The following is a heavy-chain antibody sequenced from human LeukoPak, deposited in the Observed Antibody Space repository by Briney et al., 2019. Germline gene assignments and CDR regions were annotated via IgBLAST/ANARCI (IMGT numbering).Heavy chain of an antibody. J-gene: IGHJ4*02. V-gene: IGHV4-34*01. D-gene: IGHD3-10*01. CDR1: GGSFSGYY. Sequence: ASETLSLTCAVYGGSFSGYYWSWIRQPPGKGLEWIGEINHSGSTNYNPSLKSRVTISVDTSKNQFSLKLSSVTAADTAVYYCARESVHPLWFGELSWGQGTLVTVSS. CDR2: INHSGST. CDR3: ARESVHPLWFGELS.